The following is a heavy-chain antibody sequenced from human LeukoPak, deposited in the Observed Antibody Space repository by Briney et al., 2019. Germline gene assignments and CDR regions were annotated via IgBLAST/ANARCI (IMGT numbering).Heavy chain of an antibody. J-gene: IGHJ4*02. Sequence: QTGGSLRLSCAASGFTFSSYAMHWVRQAPGKGLEWVAVISYDGTNKYYADSVKGRFTISRDNSKNTLYLQMSSLRAEDTAVYYCARDGGYYYDTWGQGTLVTVSS. D-gene: IGHD3-22*01. CDR3: ARDGGYYYDT. CDR2: ISYDGTNK. V-gene: IGHV3-30*04. CDR1: GFTFSSYA.